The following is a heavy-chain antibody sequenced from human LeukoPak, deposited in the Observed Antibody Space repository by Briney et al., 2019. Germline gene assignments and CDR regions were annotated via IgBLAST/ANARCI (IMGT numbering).Heavy chain of an antibody. V-gene: IGHV4-4*07. CDR1: SGPIGSYY. CDR3: AREWARDDFVVVPAALDF. Sequence: SETLSLPCAVSSGPIGSYYWTWVRQPAGKGLEWIGRIHRTGSTNYNPPLTSRVIMSVDTSKNDSSLRLTSLTAADAAVYYCAREWARDDFVVVPAALDFWGLGTLVTVSS. CDR2: IHRTGST. D-gene: IGHD2-2*01. J-gene: IGHJ4*02.